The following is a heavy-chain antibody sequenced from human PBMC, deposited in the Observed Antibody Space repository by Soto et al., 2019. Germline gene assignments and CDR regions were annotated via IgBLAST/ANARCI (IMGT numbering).Heavy chain of an antibody. CDR1: GYTFTSHW. CDR3: ARHYGSGCAPLGFDY. CDR2: IYPGDSDS. Sequence: PGESLKISCKASGYTFTSHWIGWVRQMPGKGLEGMGIIYPGDSDSTYSPSFQGQVTISADKSINTAYLQWSSLKASDTAMYYCARHYGSGCAPLGFDYWAQGTLVTVPS. D-gene: IGHD3-10*01. J-gene: IGHJ4*02. V-gene: IGHV5-51*01.